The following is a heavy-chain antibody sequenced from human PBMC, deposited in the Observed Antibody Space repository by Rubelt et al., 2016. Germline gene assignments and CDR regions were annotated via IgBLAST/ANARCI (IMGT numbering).Heavy chain of an antibody. CDR3: ARLYYDYVWGSYRQNYFDY. J-gene: IGHJ4*02. D-gene: IGHD3-16*02. CDR1: GGSFSGYY. V-gene: IGHV4-34*01. Sequence: QVQLQQWGAGLLKPSETLSLTCAVYGGSFSGYYWSWIRQPPGKGLEWIGEINHSGSTNYNPSLKSRVTRSVDTSKNQFSLKLGSVTAADTAVYYCARLYYDYVWGSYRQNYFDYWGQGTLVTVSS. CDR2: INHSGST.